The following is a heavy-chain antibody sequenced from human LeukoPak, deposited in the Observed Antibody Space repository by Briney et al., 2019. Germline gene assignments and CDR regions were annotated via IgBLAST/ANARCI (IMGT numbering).Heavy chain of an antibody. D-gene: IGHD6-6*01. Sequence: SETLSLTCTVSGGSISSGGYYWSWIRQPPGKGLEWIGYIYHSGSTYYNPSLKSRVTISVDRSKNQFSLKLSSVTAADTAVYYCARGCGSSSFYYYYYYMDVWGKGTTVTVSS. CDR1: GGSISSGGYY. V-gene: IGHV4-30-2*01. J-gene: IGHJ6*03. CDR3: ARGCGSSSFYYYYYYMDV. CDR2: IYHSGST.